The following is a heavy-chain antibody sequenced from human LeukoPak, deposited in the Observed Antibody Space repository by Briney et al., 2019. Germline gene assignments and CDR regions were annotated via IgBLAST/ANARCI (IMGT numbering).Heavy chain of an antibody. V-gene: IGHV4-38-2*02. CDR2: ICHSGTT. D-gene: IGHD3-3*01. CDR3: ARELDFFAGWFDP. CDR1: GYSISSHYC. J-gene: IGHJ5*02. Sequence: SETLSLTCTVSGYSISSHYCWGWIRQSPGKGLEWIGFICHSGTTYYNPSLKSRVTISVDTSKNQFSLKLSSVTAADTAVYYCARELDFFAGWFDPWGQGTLVTVSS.